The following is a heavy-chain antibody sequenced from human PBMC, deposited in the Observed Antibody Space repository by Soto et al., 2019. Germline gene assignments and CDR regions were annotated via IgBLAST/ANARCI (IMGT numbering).Heavy chain of an antibody. D-gene: IGHD4-17*01. CDR2: IIPILGIA. V-gene: IGHV1-69*02. J-gene: IGHJ4*02. CDR1: GGAFSSYT. Sequence: ASVKVSCKAAGGAFSSYTISWVRQAPGQGLEWMGRIIPILGIANYAQKFQGRVTITADKSTSTAYMELSSLRSEDTAVYYCGRARDGDSVDYWGQGTLVTVSS. CDR3: GRARDGDSVDY.